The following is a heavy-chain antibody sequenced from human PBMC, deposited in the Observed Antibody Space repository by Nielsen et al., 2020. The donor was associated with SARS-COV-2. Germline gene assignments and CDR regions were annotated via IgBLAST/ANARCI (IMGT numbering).Heavy chain of an antibody. V-gene: IGHV3-30*18. CDR1: GFTFSSYG. CDR2: ISYDGSNK. J-gene: IGHJ6*02. Sequence: GGSLRLSCEVSGFTFSSYGMHWVRQAPGKGLEWVAVISYDGSNKYYADSVKGRFTISRDNSKNTLYLQMNSLRAEDTAVYYCAKDLSISRTNYYYYGMDVWGQGTTVTVSS. CDR3: AKDLSISRTNYYYYGMDV. D-gene: IGHD2/OR15-2a*01.